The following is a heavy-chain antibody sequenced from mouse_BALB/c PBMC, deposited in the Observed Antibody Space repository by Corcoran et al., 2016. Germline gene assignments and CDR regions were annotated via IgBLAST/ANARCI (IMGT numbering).Heavy chain of an antibody. CDR3: ANWDWYFDV. D-gene: IGHD4-1*01. CDR2: IDPANGNT. CDR1: GFTIKDTY. V-gene: IGHV14-3*02. Sequence: EVQLQQSGAELVKPGASVKLSCTASGFTIKDTYMHGVKQRPEQGREWIGRIDPANGNTKYDPKFQGKATITADTSSNTAYLQLSSLTSEDTAVYYCANWDWYFDVWGAGTTVTVSS. J-gene: IGHJ1*01.